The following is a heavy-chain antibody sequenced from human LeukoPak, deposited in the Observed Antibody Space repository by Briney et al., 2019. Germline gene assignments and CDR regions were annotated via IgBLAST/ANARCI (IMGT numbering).Heavy chain of an antibody. D-gene: IGHD6-13*01. Sequence: SRGSLRLSCEASGFTFSDYWMSWVRQAPGKGLEWVAIIKEDGSEKFYVGSVKGRFTISRDNAKNSLYLQMDNLRAEDTAVYYCTRAFSSWSDYFDYWGQGTLVTVSS. J-gene: IGHJ4*02. CDR2: IKEDGSEK. CDR3: TRAFSSWSDYFDY. V-gene: IGHV3-7*04. CDR1: GFTFSDYW.